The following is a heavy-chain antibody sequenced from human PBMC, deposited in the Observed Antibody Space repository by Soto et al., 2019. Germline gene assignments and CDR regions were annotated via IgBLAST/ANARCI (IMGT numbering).Heavy chain of an antibody. CDR1: GLTFNA. CDR2: ITGGGHT. Sequence: EVQVLESGGGLVQPGGSLRLSCSASGLTFNAITWVRQPPGRGLEWISRITGGGHTGYVDSVKGLFIISRDNAKDTLYLQMNSVSADKPAVYYCANERSAWGGFEMWGLVTVVTISS. D-gene: IGHD2-21*01. V-gene: IGHV3-23*01. J-gene: IGHJ3*02. CDR3: ANERSAWGGFEM.